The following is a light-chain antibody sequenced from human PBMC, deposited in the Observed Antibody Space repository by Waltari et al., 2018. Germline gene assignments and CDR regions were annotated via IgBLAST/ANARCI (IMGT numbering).Light chain of an antibody. Sequence: IQMPQSPSSLPASVGYRLTITCRASQSISTYLNWYQQKPGKAPKLLIFATSSMQSGVPSRFSGSGSGTDFTLSVSSLQPEDFATYFCQQTYSTLYTFGQGTKLEIK. CDR1: QSISTY. V-gene: IGKV1-39*01. CDR2: ATS. J-gene: IGKJ2*01. CDR3: QQTYSTLYT.